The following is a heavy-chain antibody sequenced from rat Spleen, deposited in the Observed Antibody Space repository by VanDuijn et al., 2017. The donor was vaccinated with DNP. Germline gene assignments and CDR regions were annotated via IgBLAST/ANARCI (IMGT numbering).Heavy chain of an antibody. CDR2: ISYDGDST. CDR3: ARHGEVHLRYAMDA. V-gene: IGHV5-7*01. Sequence: EVQLVESGGGLVQPGRSLKLSCAASRFTFSDYNMAWVRQAPKKGLEWVATISYDGDSTHYRDSVKGRFTISRDNAKSTLYLQMDSLRSEDTATYYCARHGEVHLRYAMDAWGQGTSVTVSS. D-gene: IGHD2-1*01. CDR1: RFTFSDYN. J-gene: IGHJ4*01.